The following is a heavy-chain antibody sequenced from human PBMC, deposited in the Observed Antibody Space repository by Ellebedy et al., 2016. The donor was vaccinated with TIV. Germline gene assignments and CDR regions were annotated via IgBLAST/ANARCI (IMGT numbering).Heavy chain of an antibody. Sequence: GESLKISXTALGFTFSSYAMTWVRQAPGEGLEWVSSLTRSGDNTYYAESVKGRFTISRDNAKNTLYLHMNSLRAEDTAVYFCARDREGWETDAFDIWGQGTMVTVSS. V-gene: IGHV3-23*01. CDR3: ARDREGWETDAFDI. J-gene: IGHJ3*02. CDR2: LTRSGDNT. D-gene: IGHD1-26*01. CDR1: GFTFSSYA.